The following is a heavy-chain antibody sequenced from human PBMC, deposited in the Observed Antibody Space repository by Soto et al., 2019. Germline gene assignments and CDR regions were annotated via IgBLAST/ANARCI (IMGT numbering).Heavy chain of an antibody. CDR2: MNPNSGIT. D-gene: IGHD5-12*01. Sequence: ASVKVSCKTSGYTFTNYDINWVRQATGQGLEWMGWMNPNSGITGYAQKFQGRVTMTRDTSISAAYMELSSLTSEDTAVYYCARGGYIVATIWIHWFDPWGQGTLVTVSS. J-gene: IGHJ5*02. CDR3: ARGGYIVATIWIHWFDP. CDR1: GYTFTNYD. V-gene: IGHV1-8*01.